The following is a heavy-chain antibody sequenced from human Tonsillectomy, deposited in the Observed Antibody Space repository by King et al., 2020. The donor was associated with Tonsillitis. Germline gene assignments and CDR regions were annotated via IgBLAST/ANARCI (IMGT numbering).Heavy chain of an antibody. CDR3: ASSLEPFLEWSPCAY. CDR2: IYPGDSDT. D-gene: IGHD3-3*02. CDR1: GYNFTNYW. Sequence: VQLVESGAEVKKPGESLKISCEGSGYNFTNYWITWVRQMPGKGLEWMGIIYPGDSDTRYSPSFQGQVTISADKSISTAFLQWGSLKASDTAIYYCASSLEPFLEWSPCAYWGQGTLVTVSS. J-gene: IGHJ4*02. V-gene: IGHV5-51*03.